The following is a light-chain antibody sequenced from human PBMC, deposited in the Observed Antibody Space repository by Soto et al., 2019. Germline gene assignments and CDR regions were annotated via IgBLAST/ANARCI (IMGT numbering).Light chain of an antibody. Sequence: DIQMTQSPSTLSASVGDRVTITCRASQSINSWLARYQQKPGKAPKLLIYKASSLESGVPSRFTGSGSGTEFTLTISSLQPDDFATYYCQQYNSYRTFGQGTKVEIK. V-gene: IGKV1-5*03. J-gene: IGKJ1*01. CDR3: QQYNSYRT. CDR2: KAS. CDR1: QSINSW.